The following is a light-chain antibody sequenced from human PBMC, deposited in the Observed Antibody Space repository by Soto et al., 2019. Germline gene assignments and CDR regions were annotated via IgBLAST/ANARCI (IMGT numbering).Light chain of an antibody. Sequence: DIQMTQSPSSLSASVGDRVTITCRASQDIADYLAWYQQKPGQVPNILIYAASTLQSGVPFRFTGSGSVTDFPLTVTGLEPEDFATYYCQNYNSAPWTFGRGTKVEF. CDR1: QDIADY. V-gene: IGKV1-27*01. J-gene: IGKJ1*01. CDR3: QNYNSAPWT. CDR2: AAS.